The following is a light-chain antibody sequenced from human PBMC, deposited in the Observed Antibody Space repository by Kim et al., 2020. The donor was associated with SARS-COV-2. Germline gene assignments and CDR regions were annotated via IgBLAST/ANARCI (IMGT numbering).Light chain of an antibody. CDR2: GAS. V-gene: IGKV3-15*01. Sequence: EIVMTQSPATLSMSPGERATLSCRASKSVSSNLAWFHQKPGQAPRLLIYGASSRATGIPARFSGSESGTEFTLTITSLQSEDFAVYYCQQYNDWPITFGQGTRLEIK. CDR3: QQYNDWPIT. CDR1: KSVSSN. J-gene: IGKJ5*01.